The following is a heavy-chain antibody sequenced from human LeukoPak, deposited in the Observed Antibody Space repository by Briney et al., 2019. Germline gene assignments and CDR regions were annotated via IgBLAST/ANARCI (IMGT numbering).Heavy chain of an antibody. CDR2: ISGSGAGT. D-gene: IGHD5-18*01. J-gene: IGHJ4*02. CDR1: GFTFSSYA. Sequence: PGGSLRLSCAASGFTFSSYAMSWVRQAPGKGLEWVSAISGSGAGTYYADSVKGRFTISRDNSKNTLSLQMNSLRAEDTAVYYCAKDTAMAKGAAYWGQGTLVTVSS. V-gene: IGHV3-23*01. CDR3: AKDTAMAKGAAY.